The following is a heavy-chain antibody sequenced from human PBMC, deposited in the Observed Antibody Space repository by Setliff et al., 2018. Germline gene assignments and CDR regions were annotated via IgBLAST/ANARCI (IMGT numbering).Heavy chain of an antibody. J-gene: IGHJ4*02. CDR3: ARYDSSGYSENYYFDY. CDR2: VYYSGNT. V-gene: IGHV4-39*07. Sequence: PSETLSLTCTVSGGSISTTDYYWGWIRQPPGKGLEWIGCVYYSGNTYYSPSLKSRVTMFVGTSKNQFSLMLYSVTAADTAIYYCARYDSSGYSENYYFDYWGQGTQVTVSS. D-gene: IGHD3-22*01. CDR1: GGSISTTDYY.